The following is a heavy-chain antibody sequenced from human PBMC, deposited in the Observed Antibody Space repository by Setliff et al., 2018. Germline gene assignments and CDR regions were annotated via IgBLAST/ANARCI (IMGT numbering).Heavy chain of an antibody. Sequence: SETLSLTCTVSGGSISSSSYYWGWIRQPPGKGLEWIGSIYYSGSTYYNPSLKSRVTISVDTSKNQFSLKLTSVTAADTAVYYCAKDRGRCTSPFSTMKDYWGQGTLVTVSS. J-gene: IGHJ4*02. CDR3: AKDRGRCTSPFSTMKDY. CDR2: IYYSGST. D-gene: IGHD3-22*01. CDR1: GGSISSSSYY. V-gene: IGHV4-39*07.